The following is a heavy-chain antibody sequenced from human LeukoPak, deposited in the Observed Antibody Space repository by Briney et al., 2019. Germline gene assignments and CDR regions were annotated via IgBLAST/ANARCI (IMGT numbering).Heavy chain of an antibody. D-gene: IGHD3-22*01. J-gene: IGHJ6*03. CDR1: GYTFTGYY. CDR3: ARVSSGYSRQYYYYYMDV. CDR2: INPNSGGT. V-gene: IGHV1-2*06. Sequence: APVKVSCKASGYTFTGYYMHWVRQAPGQGLEWMGRINPNSGGTNYAQKFQGRVTMTRDTSISTAYMELSRLRSDETAVYYCARVSSGYSRQYYYYYMDVWGKGTTVTVSS.